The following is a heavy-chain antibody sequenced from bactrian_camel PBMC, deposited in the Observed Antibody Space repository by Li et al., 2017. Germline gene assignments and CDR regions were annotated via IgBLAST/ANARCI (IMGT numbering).Heavy chain of an antibody. V-gene: IGHV3S1*01. CDR2: VDKDGDT. Sequence: HVQLVESGGGSVQAGGTLRLSCSISGYAFSSYCMGWFRQAPGKEREGVANVDKDGDTFYADSVKGRFTISRDNAKRTMYLQMNGLKSEDTALYWCATGYDCVLEGSCDRGQGTQVTVS. J-gene: IGHJ4*01. CDR1: GYAFSSYC. D-gene: IGHD3*01. CDR3: ATGYDCVLEGSCD.